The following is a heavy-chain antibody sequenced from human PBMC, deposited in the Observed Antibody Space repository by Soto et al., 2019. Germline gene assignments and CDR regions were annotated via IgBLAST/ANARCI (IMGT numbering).Heavy chain of an antibody. CDR3: AKRSSGWYLDL. Sequence: EVQLLESGGGLVQPGGSLRVSCAASGFTFSSYAMSWVRQAPGKGLEWVSVISGSGGSTYYANSVKGRFTISRDNSKNTLYLQMNSLRAEDTAVYYCAKRSSGWYLDLWGRGTLVTVSS. V-gene: IGHV3-23*01. D-gene: IGHD6-19*01. J-gene: IGHJ2*01. CDR2: ISGSGGST. CDR1: GFTFSSYA.